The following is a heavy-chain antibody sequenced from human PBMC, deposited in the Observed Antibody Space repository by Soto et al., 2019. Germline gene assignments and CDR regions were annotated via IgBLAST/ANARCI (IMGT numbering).Heavy chain of an antibody. Sequence: QVQLQESGPGLVKPSGTLSLTCAVSSGSISRSNWWSWVRQPPGKGLEWIGEISHSGSTNYSPSLTSRVSISVDKSKTHFSLRLSSVTAADTAVYYCARRPSSGYVHYFDYWGQGILVTVSS. CDR1: SGSISRSNW. J-gene: IGHJ4*02. V-gene: IGHV4-4*02. D-gene: IGHD5-12*01. CDR2: ISHSGST. CDR3: ARRPSSGYVHYFDY.